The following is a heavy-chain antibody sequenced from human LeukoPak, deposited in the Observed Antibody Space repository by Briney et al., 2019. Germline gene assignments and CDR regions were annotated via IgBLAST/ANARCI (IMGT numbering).Heavy chain of an antibody. D-gene: IGHD5-18*01. Sequence: SETLSLTCTVSGGSISSSSYYWGWIRQPPGKGLEWIGSIYYSGSTYYNPSLKSRVTISVDTSKNQFSLKLSSVTAADTAVYYCARPRGYSYGYGGSSWFDPWGQGTLVTVSS. J-gene: IGHJ5*02. V-gene: IGHV4-39*01. CDR2: IYYSGST. CDR3: ARPRGYSYGYGGSSWFDP. CDR1: GGSISSSSYY.